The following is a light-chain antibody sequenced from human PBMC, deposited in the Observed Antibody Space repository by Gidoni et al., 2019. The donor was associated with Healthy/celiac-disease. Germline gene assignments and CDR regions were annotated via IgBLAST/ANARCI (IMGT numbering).Light chain of an antibody. V-gene: IGKV3-11*01. CDR1: QSVSSY. J-gene: IGKJ5*01. CDR3: QQRSN. Sequence: EIVLTQSPATLSLSPGERATLSCRASQSVSSYLACYQQKPGQATRILVYDASNRATGIPARFSGSGSGTDFTLTISSLEPEDFAVYYCQQRSNFXQXTRLEIK. CDR2: DAS.